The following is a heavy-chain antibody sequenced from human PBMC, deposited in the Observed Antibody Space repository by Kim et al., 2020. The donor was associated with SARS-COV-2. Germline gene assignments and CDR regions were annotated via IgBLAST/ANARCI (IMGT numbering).Heavy chain of an antibody. CDR1: GYTFTSYA. Sequence: ASVKVSCKASGYTFTSYAMHWVRQAPGQRLEWMGWINAGNGNTKYSQKFQGRVTITRDTSASTAYMELSSLRSEDTAVYYCARDLLETIVVVTYYYGMDVWGQGTTVTVSS. CDR3: ARDLLETIVVVTYYYGMDV. V-gene: IGHV1-3*01. CDR2: INAGNGNT. D-gene: IGHD3-22*01. J-gene: IGHJ6*02.